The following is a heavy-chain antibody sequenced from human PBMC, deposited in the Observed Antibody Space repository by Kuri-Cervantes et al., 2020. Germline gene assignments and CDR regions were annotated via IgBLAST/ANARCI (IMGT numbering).Heavy chain of an antibody. D-gene: IGHD3-16*02. J-gene: IGHJ3*02. Sequence: SLKISCAASGFTFGDYAMHWVRQAPGKGLEWVSGISWNSGSIGYADSVKGRFTISRDNAKNSLYLQMNSLRAEDTALYYCAKATNAMITFGGVIVGAFDIWGQGTMVTVSS. CDR1: GFTFGDYA. V-gene: IGHV3-9*01. CDR3: AKATNAMITFGGVIVGAFDI. CDR2: ISWNSGSI.